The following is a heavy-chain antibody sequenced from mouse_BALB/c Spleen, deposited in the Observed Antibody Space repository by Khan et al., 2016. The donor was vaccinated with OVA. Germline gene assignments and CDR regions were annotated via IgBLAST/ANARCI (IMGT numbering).Heavy chain of an antibody. CDR3: AKMARTIN. CDR1: GFSFSSYG. J-gene: IGHJ2*01. Sequence: VQLKESGGGLVQPGGSLKLSCAASGFSFSSYGTSWVRQTLDKRLELVATINSNGGSTYYPDSVKGRFTISRDTAKNTLYLQMSSLKSEDTAMYYCAKMARTINWGQGTTLTVSS. V-gene: IGHV5-6-3*01. CDR2: INSNGGST.